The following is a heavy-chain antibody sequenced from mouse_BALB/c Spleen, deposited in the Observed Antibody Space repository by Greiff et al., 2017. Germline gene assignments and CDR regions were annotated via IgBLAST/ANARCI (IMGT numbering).Heavy chain of an antibody. V-gene: IGHV1-7*01. CDR2: INPSSGYT. J-gene: IGHJ1*01. CDR1: GYTFTSYW. D-gene: IGHD2-3*01. Sequence: VQLQQSGAELAKPGASVKMSCKASGYTFTSYWMHWVKQRPGQGLEWIGYINPSSGYTNYNQKFKDKATLTADKSSSTAYMQLSSLTSEDSAVYYCARRFYDGYYDWYFDVWGAGTTVTVSS. CDR3: ARRFYDGYYDWYFDV.